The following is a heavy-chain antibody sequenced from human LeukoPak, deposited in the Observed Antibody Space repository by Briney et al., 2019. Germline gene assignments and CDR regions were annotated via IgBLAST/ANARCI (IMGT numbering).Heavy chain of an antibody. CDR1: GGSISSGGYY. V-gene: IGHV4-61*08. J-gene: IGHJ5*02. Sequence: SETLSLTCTVSGGSISSGGYYWSWIRQHPGKGLEWIGYIYTSGSTNYNPSLKSRVTISLDASKNQFSLKLSSVTAADTAVYYCARHLGRFDPWGQGTLVTVSS. CDR2: IYTSGST. CDR3: ARHLGRFDP.